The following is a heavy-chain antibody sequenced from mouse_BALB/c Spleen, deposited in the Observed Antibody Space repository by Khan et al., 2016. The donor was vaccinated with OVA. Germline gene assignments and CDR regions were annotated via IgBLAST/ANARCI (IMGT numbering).Heavy chain of an antibody. CDR3: ARVGYSGTMDC. V-gene: IGHV9-3-1*01. CDR1: GFTFTNYG. J-gene: IGHJ4*01. CDR2: INTYTGEP. Sequence: QVQLKQSGPELKKPGETVQISCKASGFTFTNYGMNWVKQAPGKGLKWMGWINTYTGEPTFADDFKGRFALSLETSASTAYLQINSLKNEDTATYFCARVGYSGTMDCWGQGTTVTVSS. D-gene: IGHD2-14*01.